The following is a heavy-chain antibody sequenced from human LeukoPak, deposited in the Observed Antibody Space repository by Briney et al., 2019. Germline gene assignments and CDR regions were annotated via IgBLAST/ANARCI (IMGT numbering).Heavy chain of an antibody. CDR2: INHSGST. Sequence: SETLSLTCAVYGGSFSGYYWSWIRQPPGKGLEWGGEINHSGSTNYNPSLKSRVTISVDTSKNQFSLKLSSVTAADTAVYYCARENRDGATVYFDYWGQGTLVTVSS. CDR3: ARENRDGATVYFDY. D-gene: IGHD1-26*01. V-gene: IGHV4-34*01. CDR1: GGSFSGYY. J-gene: IGHJ4*02.